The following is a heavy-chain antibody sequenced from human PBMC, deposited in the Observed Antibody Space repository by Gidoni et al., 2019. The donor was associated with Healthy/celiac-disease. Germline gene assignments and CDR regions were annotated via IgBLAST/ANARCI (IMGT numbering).Heavy chain of an antibody. CDR3: ATLTSSSSLRGGLCAFDI. J-gene: IGHJ3*02. Sequence: QVQLQESGPGLVKPSETLSLTCTVSGGSICSYFWSWIRQAAGKGLEWIWRSYTDGSHNYNPPLKGRVTMSVDTSKKPFFLKLNSGAAAGKGVYFCATLTSSSSLRGGLCAFDIWGQGTMVTVSS. CDR2: SYTDGSH. CDR1: GGSICSYF. V-gene: IGHV4-4*07. D-gene: IGHD2-21*01.